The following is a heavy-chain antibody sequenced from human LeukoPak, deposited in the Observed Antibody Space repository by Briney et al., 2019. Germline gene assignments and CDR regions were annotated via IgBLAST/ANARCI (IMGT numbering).Heavy chain of an antibody. CDR1: GFTFSSYW. D-gene: IGHD6-13*01. Sequence: EGSLRLSCAASGFTFSSYWMSWVRQAPGKGLEWVANIKQDGSEKYYVDSVKGRFTISRDNAKNSLYLQMNSLRAEDTAVYYCARDSSRNWFDPWGQGTLVTVSS. V-gene: IGHV3-7*01. CDR3: ARDSSRNWFDP. J-gene: IGHJ5*02. CDR2: IKQDGSEK.